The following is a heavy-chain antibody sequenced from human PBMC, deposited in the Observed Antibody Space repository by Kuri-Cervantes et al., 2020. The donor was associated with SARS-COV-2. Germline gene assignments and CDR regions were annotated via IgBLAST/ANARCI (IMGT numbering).Heavy chain of an antibody. Sequence: GESLKISCAASGFTFSSYWMSWVRQAPGKGLEWVANIKQDGSEKYYVDSVKGRFTISRDNAKNSLYLQMNSLRAEDTAVYYCAGSKVGATTSYFDYWGQGTLVTVSS. CDR1: GFTFSSYW. CDR3: AGSKVGATTSYFDY. CDR2: IKQDGSEK. V-gene: IGHV3-7*05. J-gene: IGHJ4*02. D-gene: IGHD1-26*01.